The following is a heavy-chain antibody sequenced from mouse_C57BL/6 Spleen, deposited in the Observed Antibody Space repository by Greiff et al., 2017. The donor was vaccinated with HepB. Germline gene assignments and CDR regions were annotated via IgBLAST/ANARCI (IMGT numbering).Heavy chain of an antibody. D-gene: IGHD1-1*01. CDR2: IDPSDSYT. CDR3: AFYYYGSRGAMDY. Sequence: QVQLQQPGAELVKPGASVKLSCKASGYTFTSYWMQWVKQRPGQGLEWIGEIDPSDSYTNYNQKFKGKATLTVDTSSSTAYMQLSSLTSEDSAVYYCAFYYYGSRGAMDYWGQGTSVTVSS. J-gene: IGHJ4*01. V-gene: IGHV1-50*01. CDR1: GYTFTSYW.